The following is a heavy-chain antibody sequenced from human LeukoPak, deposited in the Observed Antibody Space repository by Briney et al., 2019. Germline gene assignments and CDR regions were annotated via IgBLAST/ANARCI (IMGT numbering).Heavy chain of an antibody. CDR3: ARDLGLSSGYAYYYYGIDV. CDR1: GGTFSSYA. J-gene: IGHJ6*02. Sequence: GSSVKVSCKASGGTFSSYAISWVRQAPGQRLEWMGWINAGNGNTKYSQKFQGRVTITRDTSASTAYMELSSLRSEDTAMYYCARDLGLSSGYAYYYYGIDVWGQGTTVIVSS. V-gene: IGHV1-3*01. D-gene: IGHD3-22*01. CDR2: INAGNGNT.